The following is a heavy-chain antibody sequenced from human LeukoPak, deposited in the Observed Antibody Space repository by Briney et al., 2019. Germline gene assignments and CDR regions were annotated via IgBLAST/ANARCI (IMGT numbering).Heavy chain of an antibody. D-gene: IGHD1-1*01. CDR1: GASISSEGSY. J-gene: IGHJ5*02. V-gene: IGHV4-31*03. CDR3: ATIRTGANWYDP. CDR2: IYYSGHT. Sequence: SQTLSLTCTVSGASISSEGSYWSWIRQHPGEGLELIGFIYYSGHTYYNPSLKSRVSISLDASKSQISLKLSSATAADTAIYYCATIRTGANWYDPWGQGTLVTVSS.